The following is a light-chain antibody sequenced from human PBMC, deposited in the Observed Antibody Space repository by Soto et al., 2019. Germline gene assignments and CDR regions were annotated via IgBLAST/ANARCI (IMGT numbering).Light chain of an antibody. CDR2: GAS. V-gene: IGKV3-15*01. Sequence: EIVMTQSPATLSVSPGERATLSCRASRNINRKLAWYQQKPGQAPRLLISGASTRATGIPARFSGSGSGTEFSLTISSLQLEDFAVYYCQQYYDYPPLIFGGGTKVEIK. J-gene: IGKJ4*01. CDR3: QQYYDYPPLI. CDR1: RNINRK.